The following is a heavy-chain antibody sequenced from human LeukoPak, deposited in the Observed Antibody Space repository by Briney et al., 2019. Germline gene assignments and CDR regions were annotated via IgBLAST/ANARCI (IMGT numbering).Heavy chain of an antibody. CDR1: GFTFSSYA. CDR2: ISYDGSNK. Sequence: PGGSLRLSCAASGFTFSSYAMHWVRQAPGKGLEWVAVISYDGSNKYYADSVKGRFTISRDNSKNTLYLQMNSLRAEDTAVYYCARHTSGGPRRSWFDPWGQGTLVTVSS. CDR3: ARHTSGGPRRSWFDP. V-gene: IGHV3-30-3*01. J-gene: IGHJ5*02. D-gene: IGHD3-10*01.